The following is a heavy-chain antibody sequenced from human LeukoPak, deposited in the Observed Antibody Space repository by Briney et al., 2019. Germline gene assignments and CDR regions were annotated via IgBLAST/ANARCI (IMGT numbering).Heavy chain of an antibody. D-gene: IGHD3-3*02. Sequence: GGSLRLSCAASGFTFISYSMNWFRQAPGKGLEWVSSISSSSYIYYADSVKGRFTISRDNAKNSLYLQMNSLRAEDTTVYYCARDTPLAGYWGQGTLVTVSS. J-gene: IGHJ4*02. CDR2: ISSSSYI. CDR3: ARDTPLAGY. V-gene: IGHV3-21*01. CDR1: GFTFISYS.